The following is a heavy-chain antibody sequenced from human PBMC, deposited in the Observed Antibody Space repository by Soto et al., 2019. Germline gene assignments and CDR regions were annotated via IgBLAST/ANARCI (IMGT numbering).Heavy chain of an antibody. CDR3: ARASASSKLRGVVIN. CDR1: GASIITDNW. CDR2: IYHSGNT. D-gene: IGHD3-10*01. V-gene: IGHV4-4*02. J-gene: IGHJ4*02. Sequence: QVQLQESGPGLVKPSGTLSLTCALSGASIITDNWWSWVRQPPGKEMEWRGEIYHSGNTNFNPSVKSRVTISVDTSKNQFSLTVSSVTAADTAIYYCARASASSKLRGVVINWGQGTLVTVSS.